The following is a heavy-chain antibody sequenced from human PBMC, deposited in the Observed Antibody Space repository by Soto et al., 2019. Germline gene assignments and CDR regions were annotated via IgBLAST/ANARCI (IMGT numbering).Heavy chain of an antibody. Sequence: ASVKVSCKASGYTFTGYYIHWVRQAPRQGLEWMGWINAGNGNTKYSQKFQGRVTITRDTSASTAYMELSSLRSEDTAVYYCARGEVDIVATMVYWGQGTLVTVSS. CDR1: GYTFTGYY. V-gene: IGHV1-3*01. CDR2: INAGNGNT. CDR3: ARGEVDIVATMVY. J-gene: IGHJ4*02. D-gene: IGHD5-12*01.